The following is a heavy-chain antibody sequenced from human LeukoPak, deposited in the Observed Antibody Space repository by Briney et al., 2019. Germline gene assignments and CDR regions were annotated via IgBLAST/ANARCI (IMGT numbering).Heavy chain of an antibody. V-gene: IGHV4-34*01. CDR2: INHSGST. J-gene: IGHJ4*02. D-gene: IGHD2-2*01. CDR3: ARLPIRYCSSTSCPDFDY. CDR1: GGSFSGYY. Sequence: PSETLSLICAVYGGSFSGYYWSWIRQPPGKGLEWIGEINHSGSTNYNPSLKSRVTISVDTSKNQFSLKLSSVTAADTAVYYCARLPIRYCSSTSCPDFDYWGQGTLVTVSS.